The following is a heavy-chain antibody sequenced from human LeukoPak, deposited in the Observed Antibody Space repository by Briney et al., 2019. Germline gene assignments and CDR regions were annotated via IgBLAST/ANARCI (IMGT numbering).Heavy chain of an antibody. J-gene: IGHJ6*03. Sequence: PGGSLRLSCAASGFTFSSYGMHWVRQAPGKGLEWVSGISWDSGLKGYADSVKGRFTISRDNAKNSLFLQMNSLRPGDTALYFCAKDIGPHYYGSGSYYTEEYYYYMDVWGKGTTVTISS. CDR3: AKDIGPHYYGSGSYYTEEYYYYMDV. CDR2: ISWDSGLK. V-gene: IGHV3-9*01. D-gene: IGHD3-10*01. CDR1: GFTFSSYG.